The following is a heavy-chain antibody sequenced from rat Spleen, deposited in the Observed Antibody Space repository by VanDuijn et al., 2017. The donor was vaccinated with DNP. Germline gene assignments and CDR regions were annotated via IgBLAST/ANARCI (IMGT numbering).Heavy chain of an antibody. D-gene: IGHD1-12*02. CDR3: ARDQDYYYDGGYYPAMDA. CDR2: IRSGGST. J-gene: IGHJ4*01. Sequence: QVQLKESGPGLVQSSQTLSLTCTVSGSSLTEYTVHWVRQPPGKGLEWMGRIRSGGSTDYNSALRSRLSITRDTSKSQVFLKMNSLQTDDTGTYYCARDQDYYYDGGYYPAMDAWGQGTSVTVSS. V-gene: IGHV2-19*01. CDR1: GSSLTEYT.